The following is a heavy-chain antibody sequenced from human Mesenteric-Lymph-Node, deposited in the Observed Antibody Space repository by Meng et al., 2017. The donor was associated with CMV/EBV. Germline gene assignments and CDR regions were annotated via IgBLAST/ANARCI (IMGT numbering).Heavy chain of an antibody. V-gene: IGHV3-74*01. CDR3: ARDLLYCSSTSCQNWFDP. Sequence: GESLKISCAASGFTFSSYWMHWVRQAPGKGLVWVSRINSDGSTTNYADSVKGRFTISRDNAKNSLYLQMNSLRAEDTALYHCARDLLYCSSTSCQNWFDPWGQGTLVTVSS. CDR1: GFTFSSYW. CDR2: INSDGSTT. J-gene: IGHJ5*02. D-gene: IGHD2-2*01.